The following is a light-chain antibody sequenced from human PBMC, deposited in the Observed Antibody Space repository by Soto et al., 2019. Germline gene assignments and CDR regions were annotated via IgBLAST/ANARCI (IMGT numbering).Light chain of an antibody. V-gene: IGKV3-11*01. CDR2: DAS. J-gene: IGKJ3*01. Sequence: EIVLTQAPATLSLSPGERATLSCRASQSVSSYLAWYQQKPGQAPRLLIYDASNRATGIPARFSGSGSGTGFTLTISSLETEDIAIYYCQQYDGPPLSFGPGTTVEI. CDR3: QQYDGPPLS. CDR1: QSVSSY.